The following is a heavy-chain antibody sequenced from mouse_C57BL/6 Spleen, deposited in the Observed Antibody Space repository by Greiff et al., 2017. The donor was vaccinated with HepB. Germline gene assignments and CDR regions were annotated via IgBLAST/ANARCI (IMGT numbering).Heavy chain of an antibody. Sequence: VQLVESGAELARPGASVKLSCKASGYTFTSYGISWVKQRTGQGLEWIGEIYPRSGNTYYNEKFKGKATLTADKSSSTAYMELRSLTSEDSAVYFCARGKYYSKGNYFDYWGQGTTLTVSS. V-gene: IGHV1-81*01. CDR3: ARGKYYSKGNYFDY. CDR1: GYTFTSYG. D-gene: IGHD2-5*01. CDR2: IYPRSGNT. J-gene: IGHJ2*01.